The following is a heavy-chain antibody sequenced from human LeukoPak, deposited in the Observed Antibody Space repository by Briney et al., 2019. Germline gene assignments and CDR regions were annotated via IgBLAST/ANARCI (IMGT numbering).Heavy chain of an antibody. CDR1: GYTFTGYY. D-gene: IGHD1-26*01. V-gene: IGHV1-2*04. CDR2: INPNSGGT. Sequence: ASVKVSCKASGYTFTGYYMHWVRQAPGQGLEWMGWINPNSGGTNYAQKFQGWVTMTRDTSISTAYMELSRLRSDDTAVYYCARAAHYRAYYFDYWGQGTLVTVSS. CDR3: ARAAHYRAYYFDY. J-gene: IGHJ4*02.